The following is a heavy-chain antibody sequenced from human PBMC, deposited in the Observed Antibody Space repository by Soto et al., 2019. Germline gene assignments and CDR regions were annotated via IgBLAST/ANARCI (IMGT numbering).Heavy chain of an antibody. CDR1: GFTFSTFS. V-gene: IGHV3-48*02. Sequence: EVQLVESGGGSVQPGGSLRLSCAASGFTFSTFSMNWVRQAPGRGLEWISYISGGGRPISYADSVKGRFTISRDNAKNSLYLQMDSLPDEDTAGYYCARDTGWAFDSWGQGTLVTVSS. CDR3: ARDTGWAFDS. CDR2: ISGGGRPI. J-gene: IGHJ4*02. D-gene: IGHD6-19*01.